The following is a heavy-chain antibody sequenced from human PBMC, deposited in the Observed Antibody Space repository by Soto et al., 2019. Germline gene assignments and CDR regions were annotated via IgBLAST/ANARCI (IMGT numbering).Heavy chain of an antibody. V-gene: IGHV5-51*01. CDR2: IYPGDSDT. Sequence: GESLKISCKGSGYSFTSYWIGWVRQMPGKGLEWMGIIYPGDSDTRYSPSFQGQVTISADKSISTAYLQWSSLRAEDTAVYYCAKRGTSGSLPLYYFDYWGQGTLVTVSS. J-gene: IGHJ4*02. D-gene: IGHD1-26*01. CDR1: GYSFTSYW. CDR3: AKRGTSGSLPLYYFDY.